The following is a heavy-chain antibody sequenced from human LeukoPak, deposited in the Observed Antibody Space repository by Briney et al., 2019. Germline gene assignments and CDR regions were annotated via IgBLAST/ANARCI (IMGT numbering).Heavy chain of an antibody. CDR1: GFTFRSYE. V-gene: IGHV3-48*03. J-gene: IGHJ4*02. Sequence: GGSLRLSCAASGFTFRSYEMNWVRQAPGKGLEWVSYISSSGSTIYYADSVKGRFTISRDNAKNSLYLQMNSLRAEDTAVYYCARMLWFGESETDYWGQGTLVTVSS. D-gene: IGHD3-10*01. CDR2: ISSSGSTI. CDR3: ARMLWFGESETDY.